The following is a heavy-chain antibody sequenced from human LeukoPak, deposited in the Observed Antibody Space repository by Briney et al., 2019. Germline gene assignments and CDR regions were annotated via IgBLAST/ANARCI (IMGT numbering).Heavy chain of an antibody. CDR1: GFTFSSYA. J-gene: IGHJ4*02. V-gene: IGHV3-23*01. CDR3: AKSRSEAVVAAANY. CDR2: ISGSGGST. D-gene: IGHD2-15*01. Sequence: GGSLRLSCAASGFTFSSYAMSWVRQAPGKGLEWVSAISGSGGSTYYADSVKGRFTISRDNSKNTLYLQMNSLRAEDTAIYYCAKSRSEAVVAAANYWGQGTLITVSS.